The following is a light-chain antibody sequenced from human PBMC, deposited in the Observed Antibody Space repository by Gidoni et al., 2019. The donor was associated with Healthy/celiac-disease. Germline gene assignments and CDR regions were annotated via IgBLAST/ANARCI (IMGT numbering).Light chain of an antibody. J-gene: IGLJ3*02. CDR3: SSYTSGSTLV. V-gene: IGLV2-14*01. Sequence: QSALTQPASVHGSPGQSITISCTRTSSAVGGDNYVSWYQQHPVKAPKLMIYEVSNRPSGVSYRFPCSKSGNTASLTISGLQAEDVADYYCSSYTSGSTLVFGGGTKLTVL. CDR1: SSAVGGDNY. CDR2: EVS.